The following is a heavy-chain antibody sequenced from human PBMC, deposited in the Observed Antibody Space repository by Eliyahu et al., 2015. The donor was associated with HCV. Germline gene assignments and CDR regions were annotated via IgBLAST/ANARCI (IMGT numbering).Heavy chain of an antibody. CDR3: VRLYRPSPVRELAMYYFDY. J-gene: IGHJ4*02. CDR1: GDSITGYH. D-gene: IGHD3-10*01. V-gene: IGHV4-59*08. Sequence: QVQLQESGPRLVKPSETLSLSCYVSGDSITGYHWSWIRQPPGKGLEWIGYVYSSGNTNYNPSLKNRVTMSVDTSKNHFSLNLTSVTAADTAIYYCVRLYRPSPVRELAMYYFDYWGQGALVSVSS. CDR2: VYSSGNT.